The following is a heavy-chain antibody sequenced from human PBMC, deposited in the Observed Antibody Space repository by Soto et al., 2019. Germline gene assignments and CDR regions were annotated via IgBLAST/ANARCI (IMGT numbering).Heavy chain of an antibody. J-gene: IGHJ6*02. Sequence: ASVKVSCKASGGTFSSYAISWVRQAPGQGLEWMGGIIPIFGTANYAQKFQGRVTITADKSTSTAYMELSSLRSEDTAVYYCARDLVLRFLEWPPHYYGMDVWGQGTKVTV. CDR2: IIPIFGTA. CDR3: ARDLVLRFLEWPPHYYGMDV. CDR1: GGTFSSYA. D-gene: IGHD3-3*01. V-gene: IGHV1-69*06.